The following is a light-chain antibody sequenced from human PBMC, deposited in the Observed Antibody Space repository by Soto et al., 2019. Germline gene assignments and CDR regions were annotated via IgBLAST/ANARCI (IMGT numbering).Light chain of an antibody. Sequence: DIQMTQSPSTLSASVGDRVTITCRASQSIGGTLAWYQQKPGKAPNFLIYKASSLQIGVPSRFSGSVSGTKFTLTISSLQPDDFAIYYCQQQESYPWTFGQGTKVEIK. V-gene: IGKV1-5*03. CDR2: KAS. CDR1: QSIGGT. CDR3: QQQESYPWT. J-gene: IGKJ1*01.